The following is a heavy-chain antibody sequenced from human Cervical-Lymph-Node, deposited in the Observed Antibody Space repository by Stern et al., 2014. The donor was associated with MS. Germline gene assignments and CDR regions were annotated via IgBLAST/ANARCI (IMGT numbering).Heavy chain of an antibody. CDR3: ARDYYDSSGYYYIGY. CDR2: ISAYNGNT. D-gene: IGHD3-22*01. V-gene: IGHV1-18*04. J-gene: IGHJ4*02. Sequence: VQLEESGAEVKKPGASVKVSCKASGYTFTSYGISWVRQAPGQGLEWMGWISAYNGNTNYAHKLQGRVTMTTDTSTSTAYMELRSLRSDDTAVYYCARDYYDSSGYYYIGYWGQGTLVTVSS. CDR1: GYTFTSYG.